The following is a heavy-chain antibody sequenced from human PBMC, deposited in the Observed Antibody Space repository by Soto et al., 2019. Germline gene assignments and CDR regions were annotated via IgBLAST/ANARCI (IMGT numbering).Heavy chain of an antibody. CDR2: IKYDGSQQ. J-gene: IGHJ4*02. CDR1: GFTFSDYW. D-gene: IGHD5-12*01. Sequence: EAQLVESGGDLVQPGGSLRLSCAASGFTFSDYWMSWVRQAPGKGLEWVANIKYDGSQQNYVASVKGRFTISRDNAKNSLFLQVNSLRAEDTAVYYCARVLLRSAYDFVGCWGQGTLVTVSS. CDR3: ARVLLRSAYDFVGC. V-gene: IGHV3-7*01.